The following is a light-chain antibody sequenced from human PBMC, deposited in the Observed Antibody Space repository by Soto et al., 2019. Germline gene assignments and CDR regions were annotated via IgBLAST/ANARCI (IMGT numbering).Light chain of an antibody. J-gene: IGLJ1*01. CDR3: SSYAGNTDGV. CDR1: SSDVGGYDY. CDR2: EIS. V-gene: IGLV2-8*01. Sequence: QSVLTQPPSASGSPGQSVTISCSGTSSDVGGYDYVSWYQQHPGKAPKLMNFEISKRSGGAAHRSAGSNSGSTASLTVSGLHGEDEADYCGSSYAGNTDGVFGAGTKLTVL.